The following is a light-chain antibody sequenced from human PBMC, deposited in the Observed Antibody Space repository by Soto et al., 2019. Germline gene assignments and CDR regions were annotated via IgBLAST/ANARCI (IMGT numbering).Light chain of an antibody. V-gene: IGKV1-5*03. CDR1: QTINSW. CDR3: QQYKSFSLT. CDR2: ATS. J-gene: IGKJ4*01. Sequence: DIQMTQSPSTLSASVGDRVTITCRASQTINSWLAWYQQKPGKATKLLIYATSNLESGVPSRFSGSGSGTEFSRTISSLQPDDFATYYCQQYKSFSLTFGGGTRVEVK.